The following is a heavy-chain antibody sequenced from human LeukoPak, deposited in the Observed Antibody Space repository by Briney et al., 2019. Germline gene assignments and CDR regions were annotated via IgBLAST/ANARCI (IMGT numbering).Heavy chain of an antibody. V-gene: IGHV1-46*01. CDR2: INPSGGST. J-gene: IGHJ5*02. CDR1: GYTFTSYY. Sequence: ASVKVSCKASGYTFTSYYMHWVRQAPGQGLEWMGIINPSGGSTSYAQKFQGRVTMTRDMSTSTVYMELSSLRSEDTAVYCCARAWTVTTPLVDPWGQGTLVTVSS. CDR3: ARAWTVTTPLVDP. D-gene: IGHD4-11*01.